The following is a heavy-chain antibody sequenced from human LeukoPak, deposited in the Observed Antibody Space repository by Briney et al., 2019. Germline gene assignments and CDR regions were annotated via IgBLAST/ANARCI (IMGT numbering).Heavy chain of an antibody. J-gene: IGHJ4*02. CDR2: INHSGST. V-gene: IGHV4-34*01. Sequence: SQTLSLTCAVYGGSFSGYYWSWIRQPPGKGLEWIGEINHSGSTNYNPSLKSRVTISADTSKNQFSLKLSSVTAADTAVYYCARGDSSGWGLDYWGLGTLVTVSS. CDR1: GGSFSGYY. CDR3: ARGDSSGWGLDY. D-gene: IGHD6-19*01.